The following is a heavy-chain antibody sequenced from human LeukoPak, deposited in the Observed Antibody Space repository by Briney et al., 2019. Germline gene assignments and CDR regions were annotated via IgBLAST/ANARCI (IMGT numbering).Heavy chain of an antibody. Sequence: SETLSLTCTVSGGSISSGDYYWSWIRQPPGKGLEWIGYIYYSGSTYYNPSLKSRVTISVGTSKNQFSLKLSSVTAADTAVYYCARAPDDSSGLDYWGQGTLVTVSS. CDR2: IYYSGST. J-gene: IGHJ4*02. CDR1: GGSISSGDYY. D-gene: IGHD3-22*01. CDR3: ARAPDDSSGLDY. V-gene: IGHV4-30-4*08.